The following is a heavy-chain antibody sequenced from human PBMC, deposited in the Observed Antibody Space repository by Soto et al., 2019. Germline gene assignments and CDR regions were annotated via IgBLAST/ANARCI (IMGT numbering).Heavy chain of an antibody. CDR1: GDSVSSNSAA. Sequence: SQTLSLTCAISGDSVSSNSAAWNWIRQFPSRGLEWLGRTYYRSKWYNDYAVSVKSRITINPDTSKNQFSLQLNSVTPEDTAVYYCARDADIAGMNWFDPWGQGTLVTVS. J-gene: IGHJ5*02. CDR3: ARDADIAGMNWFDP. V-gene: IGHV6-1*01. CDR2: TYYRSKWYN. D-gene: IGHD6-13*01.